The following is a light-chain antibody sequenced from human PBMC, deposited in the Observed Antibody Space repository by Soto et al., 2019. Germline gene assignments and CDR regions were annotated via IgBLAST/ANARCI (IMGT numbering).Light chain of an antibody. CDR1: QSVRSC. CDR3: HQRSNWIFA. V-gene: IGKV3-11*01. J-gene: IGKJ3*01. Sequence: EIVLTQSPATLSLSPGERATLSCRASQSVRSCLAWYQHVPGQAPRLLISEASTRATGIPARFIGGGSGTDFTLTIPSLEPEDFATYYCHQRSNWIFAFGHGTKVEI. CDR2: EAS.